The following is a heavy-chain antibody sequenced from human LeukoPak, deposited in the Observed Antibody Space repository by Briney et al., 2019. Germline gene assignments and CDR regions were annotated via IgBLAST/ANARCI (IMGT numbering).Heavy chain of an antibody. D-gene: IGHD4-17*01. CDR2: INQDGSEK. V-gene: IGHV3-7*01. CDR1: GCTFSGYW. Sequence: PGGTLRLSCAAYGCTFSGYWMSWVRQPPGKGLEWVANINQDGSEKYYVDSQKGRFTISRDNDKYSLYLQMNSLSAEDTAVYYCAREDYGDSYFDYWGQGTLVTVSS. CDR3: AREDYGDSYFDY. J-gene: IGHJ4*02.